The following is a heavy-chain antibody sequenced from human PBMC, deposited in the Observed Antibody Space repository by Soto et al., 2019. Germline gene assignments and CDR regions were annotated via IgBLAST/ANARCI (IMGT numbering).Heavy chain of an antibody. J-gene: IGHJ4*02. V-gene: IGHV4-34*01. Sequence: QLQLHQSGAGLLKPSETLSLTCDVSGGSFTGYYWAWIRQPPGKGLEWIGEINHSGFTNYNPSLTGRVTRSLDTSRSQFSLKLDSLTAADPAFYFCARGHGRFAHWGQGTLVTVSS. CDR3: ARGHGRFAH. CDR2: INHSGFT. CDR1: GGSFTGYY.